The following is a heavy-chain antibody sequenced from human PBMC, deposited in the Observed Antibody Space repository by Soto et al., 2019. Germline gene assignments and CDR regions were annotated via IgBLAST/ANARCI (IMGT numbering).Heavy chain of an antibody. Sequence: QVQLVQSGPEVRKPGASVRLSCATSGYNFNQYYIHWVRQAPGQGLEWMGIITLRGGTTEYAHKFRGRVTVTGETYTRTAYMELSSLRSADTAVYFCARGPDDSDVPRWDHWGQGTLITVSS. J-gene: IGHJ4*02. V-gene: IGHV1-46*02. CDR3: ARGPDDSDVPRWDH. CDR1: GYNFNQYY. D-gene: IGHD4-17*01. CDR2: ITLRGGTT.